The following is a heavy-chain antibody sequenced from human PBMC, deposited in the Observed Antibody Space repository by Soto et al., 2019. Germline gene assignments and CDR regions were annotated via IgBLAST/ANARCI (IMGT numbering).Heavy chain of an antibody. CDR2: IYPGDSDT. J-gene: IGHJ6*02. CDR1: GYSFTTDW. V-gene: IGHV5-51*01. CDR3: AKYWHSYSSNNFLGMDV. Sequence: PGESLKISCKASGYSFTTDWIGWVRQMPGKGLDCMGIIYPGDSDTRYSPSFQGQVTVSADKSIITAYLQWSSLKASYTAMYYCAKYWHSYSSNNFLGMDVWGQGTTDTVSS. D-gene: IGHD5-18*01.